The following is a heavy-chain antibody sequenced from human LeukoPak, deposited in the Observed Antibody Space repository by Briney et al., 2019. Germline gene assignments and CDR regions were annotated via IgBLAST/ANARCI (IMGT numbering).Heavy chain of an antibody. CDR2: IYYSGST. J-gene: IGHJ4*02. D-gene: IGHD2-2*01. V-gene: IGHV4-59*01. CDR1: GGSISSYY. CDR3: ARASSTESLDY. Sequence: PSETLSLTCTVSGGSISSYYWSWIRQPPGKGLEWIGYIYYSGSTNYNPSLKSRVTISVDTSENQFSLKLSSVTAADTAVYYCARASSTESLDYWGQGTLVTVSS.